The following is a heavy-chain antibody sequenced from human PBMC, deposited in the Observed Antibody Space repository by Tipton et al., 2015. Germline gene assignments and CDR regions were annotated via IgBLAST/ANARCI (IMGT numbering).Heavy chain of an antibody. CDR3: AKTHGAYDWYLDH. CDR1: GGSVSSGFYY. Sequence: TLSLTCTVSGGSVSSGFYYWNWLRQPPGKGLEWIGYIYYSENTNYNPSLNSRVTISVDTSKNQFSLKLSSVTAADAAVYFCAKTHGAYDWYLDHWGQGTLVTVSS. CDR2: IYYSENT. D-gene: IGHD5-12*01. V-gene: IGHV4-61*01. J-gene: IGHJ4*02.